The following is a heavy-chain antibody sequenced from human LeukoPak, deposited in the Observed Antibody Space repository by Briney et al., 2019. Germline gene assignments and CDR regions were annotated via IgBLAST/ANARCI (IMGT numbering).Heavy chain of an antibody. CDR2: IYYSGST. CDR1: GGSISSYY. Sequence: SETLSLTCTVSGGSISSYYWSWIRQPPGKGLEWIGYIYYSGSTNYNPSLKSRVTISVDTSKNQFSLKLSSVTAADTAVYYCARKVATTPYYFNYWGQGTLVTVSS. CDR3: ARKVATTPYYFNY. D-gene: IGHD5-24*01. J-gene: IGHJ4*02. V-gene: IGHV4-59*01.